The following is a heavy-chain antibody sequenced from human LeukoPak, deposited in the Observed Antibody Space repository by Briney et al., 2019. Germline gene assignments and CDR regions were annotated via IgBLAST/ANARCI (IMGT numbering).Heavy chain of an antibody. CDR1: GVSMSSGGLY. CDR2: IYYSGST. J-gene: IGHJ4*02. V-gene: IGHV4-31*03. Sequence: SQTLSLTCTVSGVSMSSGGLYWSWIRQRPGQGLEWIGYIYYSGSTYCNPSLKSRLTISVDTSKNRFSLKLRSVTAADTAVYYCARMRQGYQLLDYFDYWGLGTLVTVSS. D-gene: IGHD2-2*01. CDR3: ARMRQGYQLLDYFDY.